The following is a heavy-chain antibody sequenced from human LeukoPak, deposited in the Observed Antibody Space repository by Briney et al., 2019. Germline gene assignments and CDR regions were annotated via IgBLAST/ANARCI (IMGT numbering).Heavy chain of an antibody. V-gene: IGHV4-59*01. CDR3: ARTTVITTYYFDY. Sequence: PSETLSLTCTVSGGSISSYYWSWIRQPPGKGLEWIGYIYYSGSTNYNPSLKSQVTISVDTSKNQFSLKLSSVTAADTAVYYCARTTVITTYYFDYWGQGTLVTVSS. CDR2: IYYSGST. CDR1: GGSISSYY. D-gene: IGHD4-17*01. J-gene: IGHJ4*02.